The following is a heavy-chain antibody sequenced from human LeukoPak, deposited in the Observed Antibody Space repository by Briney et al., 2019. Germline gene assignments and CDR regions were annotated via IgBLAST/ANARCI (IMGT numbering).Heavy chain of an antibody. V-gene: IGHV3-23*01. Sequence: GGSLRLSCAASGFTFSSHAMNWVRQAPGKGLEWVSSIGGIGASTYYADSVKGRFTISRDNSKNTLYLQMNSLRAEDTAVYYCAQGVVPAATEIDYWGQGTLVTVSS. J-gene: IGHJ4*02. D-gene: IGHD2-2*01. CDR1: GFTFSSHA. CDR2: IGGIGAST. CDR3: AQGVVPAATEIDY.